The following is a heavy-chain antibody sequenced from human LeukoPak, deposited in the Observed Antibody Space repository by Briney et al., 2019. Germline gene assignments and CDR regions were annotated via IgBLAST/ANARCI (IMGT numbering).Heavy chain of an antibody. D-gene: IGHD2-2*01. J-gene: IGHJ4*02. Sequence: GGSLRLSCAASGFTFSSYAMHWVRQAPGKGLEWVAVISYDGSNKYYADSVKGRFTISRDNSKNTLYLQMNSLRAEDTAVYYCAKDLVRIVVVPAAPDYWGQGTLVTVSS. CDR2: ISYDGSNK. CDR3: AKDLVRIVVVPAAPDY. CDR1: GFTFSSYA. V-gene: IGHV3-30-3*01.